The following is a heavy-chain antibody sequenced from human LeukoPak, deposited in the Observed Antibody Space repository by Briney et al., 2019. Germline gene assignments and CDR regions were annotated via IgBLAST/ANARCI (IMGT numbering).Heavy chain of an antibody. Sequence: GGSLRLSCAASGFIFSMFEMNWVRQAPGKGLEWIAHMRNSGSNIYYADSVKGRFTISRDNSKNTLYLQMNSLRAEDTAVYYCAKLLYYYDSSQPYWGQGTLVTVSS. J-gene: IGHJ4*02. CDR1: GFIFSMFE. CDR2: MRNSGSNI. V-gene: IGHV3-48*03. D-gene: IGHD3-22*01. CDR3: AKLLYYYDSSQPY.